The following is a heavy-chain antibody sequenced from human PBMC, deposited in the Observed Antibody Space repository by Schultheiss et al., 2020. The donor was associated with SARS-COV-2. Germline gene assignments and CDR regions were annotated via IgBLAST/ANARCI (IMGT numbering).Heavy chain of an antibody. V-gene: IGHV3-23*01. Sequence: GGSLRLSCAASGFTFSSYWMSWVRQAPGKGLEWVSDISGSGTTYYADSVKGRFSISRDNSKNMVFLQMNSLRAEDTAVYYCARDLDYRYYYYYGMDVWGQGTTVTVSS. CDR3: ARDLDYRYYYYYGMDV. CDR1: GFTFSSYW. CDR2: ISGSGTT. J-gene: IGHJ6*02. D-gene: IGHD4-11*01.